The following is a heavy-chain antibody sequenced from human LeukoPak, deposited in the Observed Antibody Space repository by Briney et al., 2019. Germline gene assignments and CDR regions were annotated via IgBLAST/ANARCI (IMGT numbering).Heavy chain of an antibody. CDR1: GFTVSSNY. CDR2: IYSGGST. V-gene: IGHV3-53*01. D-gene: IGHD6-13*01. J-gene: IGHJ4*02. CDR3: ASMLGSSWYFGIDC. Sequence: GGSLRLSCAASGFTVSSNYMSWVRQASGKGLEWVSVIYSGGSTYYADSVKGRFTISRDNSKNTLYLQMNSLRAEDTAVYYCASMLGSSWYFGIDCWGQGTLVTVSS.